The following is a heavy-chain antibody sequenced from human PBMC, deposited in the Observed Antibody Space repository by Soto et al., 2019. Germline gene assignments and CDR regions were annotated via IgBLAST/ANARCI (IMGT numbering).Heavy chain of an antibody. V-gene: IGHV3-33*01. Sequence: QVQLVESGGGVVQPGRSLRLSCAASGFTFSSYGMHWVRQAPGKGLEWVAVIWYDGSNKYYADSVKGRFTISRDNSKNTLYLQMNSLRTEDTAVYYCARDGRWLRAPGYYFDYWGQGTLVTVSS. CDR2: IWYDGSNK. CDR1: GFTFSSYG. J-gene: IGHJ4*02. D-gene: IGHD5-12*01. CDR3: ARDGRWLRAPGYYFDY.